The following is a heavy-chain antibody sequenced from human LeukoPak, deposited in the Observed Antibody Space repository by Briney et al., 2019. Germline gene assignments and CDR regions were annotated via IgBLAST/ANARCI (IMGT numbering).Heavy chain of an antibody. CDR2: IGSSSSYI. J-gene: IGHJ3*02. CDR1: GFTFSSYS. V-gene: IGHV3-21*01. D-gene: IGHD3-3*01. Sequence: GSLRLSCVASGFTFSSYSMNWVRQAPGKGLEWVSSIGSSSSYIYYADSVKGRFTISRDNARKSLYLQMNSLRAEDTAVYYCARNYDFWTDAFDIWGQGTMVTVSS. CDR3: ARNYDFWTDAFDI.